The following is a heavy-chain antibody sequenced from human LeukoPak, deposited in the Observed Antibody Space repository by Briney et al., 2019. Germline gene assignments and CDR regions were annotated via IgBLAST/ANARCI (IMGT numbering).Heavy chain of an antibody. Sequence: SETLSLTRAVYGGSFSGYYWSWIRQPPGKGLEWIGEINHSGSTNYNPSLKSRVTISVDTSKNQFSLKLSSVTAADTAVYYCARGEYSSGWYGRLYYFDYWGQGTLVTVSS. CDR3: ARGEYSSGWYGRLYYFDY. CDR2: INHSGST. J-gene: IGHJ4*02. CDR1: GGSFSGYY. V-gene: IGHV4-34*01. D-gene: IGHD6-19*01.